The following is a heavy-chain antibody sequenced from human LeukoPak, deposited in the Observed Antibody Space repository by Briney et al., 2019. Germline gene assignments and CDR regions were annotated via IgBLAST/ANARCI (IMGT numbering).Heavy chain of an antibody. CDR3: AREGDYVWGSYRLPLDY. V-gene: IGHV1-18*01. CDR2: ISAYNGNT. Sequence: GASVKVSCKASGCTFASYGISWVRQAPGQGLEWMGWISAYNGNTNYAQKLQGRVTMTTDTSTSTAYMELRSLRSDDTAVYYCAREGDYVWGSYRLPLDYWGQGTLVTVSS. D-gene: IGHD3-16*02. J-gene: IGHJ4*02. CDR1: GCTFASYG.